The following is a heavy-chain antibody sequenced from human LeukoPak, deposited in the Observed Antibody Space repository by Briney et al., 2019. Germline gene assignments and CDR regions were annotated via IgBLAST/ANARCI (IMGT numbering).Heavy chain of an antibody. D-gene: IGHD6-13*01. V-gene: IGHV3-72*01. Sequence: GGSLRLSCAASGFTFSDSFMSWARQAPGKGLEWVGRSRNKADSYTAEYAASVKGRFTTSRDESKNSLYLQISSLETEDAAVYYCATSSWYRLAYWGQGSLVTVSS. CDR2: SRNKADSYTA. CDR1: GFTFSDSF. CDR3: ATSSWYRLAY. J-gene: IGHJ4*02.